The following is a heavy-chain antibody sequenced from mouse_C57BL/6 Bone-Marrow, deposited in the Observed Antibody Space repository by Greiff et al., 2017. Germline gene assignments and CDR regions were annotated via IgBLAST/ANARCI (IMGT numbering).Heavy chain of an antibody. Sequence: DVKLQESGPELVKPGASVKISCKASGYSFTGYYMHWVKQSHGNILDWIGYIYPYNGVSSYNQKFKGKATLTVDKSSSTAYMELRSLTSEDSAVYYCARDYYGSSPYFDVWGTGTTVTVSS. CDR1: GYSFTGYY. D-gene: IGHD1-1*01. J-gene: IGHJ1*03. V-gene: IGHV1-31*01. CDR2: IYPYNGVS. CDR3: ARDYYGSSPYFDV.